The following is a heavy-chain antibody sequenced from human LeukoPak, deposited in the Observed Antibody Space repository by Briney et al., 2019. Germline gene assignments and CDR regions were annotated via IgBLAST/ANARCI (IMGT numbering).Heavy chain of an antibody. V-gene: IGHV1-8*01. CDR2: MNPNSGNT. J-gene: IGHJ6*02. Sequence: ASVKVSCKASGYTFTSYDINWVRQATGQGLEWMGWMNPNSGNTGYAQKFQGRVTMTRNTSISTAYMELSSLRSEDTAVYYCARDGGYTSSWYVPGWVNNYYYGMDVWGQRTTVTVSS. CDR3: ARDGGYTSSWYVPGWVNNYYYGMDV. D-gene: IGHD6-13*01. CDR1: GYTFTSYD.